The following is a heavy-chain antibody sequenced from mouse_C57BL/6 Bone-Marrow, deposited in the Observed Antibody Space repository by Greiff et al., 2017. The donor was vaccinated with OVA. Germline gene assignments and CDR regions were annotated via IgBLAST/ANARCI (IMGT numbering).Heavy chain of an antibody. CDR2: IDPNSGGT. Sequence: QVQLKQPGAELVKPGASVKLSCKASGYTFTSYWMHWVKQRPGRGLEWIGRIDPNSGGTKYNEKFKSKATLTVDKPSSTASMQLSSLTSEDSAVYYCARCYYGSSLYAMDYWGQGTSVTVSS. J-gene: IGHJ4*01. CDR3: ARCYYGSSLYAMDY. D-gene: IGHD1-1*01. V-gene: IGHV1-72*01. CDR1: GYTFTSYW.